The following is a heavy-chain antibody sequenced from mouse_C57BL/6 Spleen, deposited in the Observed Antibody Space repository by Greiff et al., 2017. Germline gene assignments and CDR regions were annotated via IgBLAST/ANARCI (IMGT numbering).Heavy chain of an antibody. J-gene: IGHJ2*01. D-gene: IGHD2-5*01. V-gene: IGHV3-6*01. CDR1: GYSITSGYY. Sequence: EVQVVESGPGLVKPSQSLSLTCSVTGYSITSGYYWNWIRQFPGNKLEWMGYISYDGSNNYNPTLKNRISITRDTSKNQFFLKLNSVTTEDTATYYCARGGYSNAFDYWGQGTTLTVSS. CDR3: ARGGYSNAFDY. CDR2: ISYDGSN.